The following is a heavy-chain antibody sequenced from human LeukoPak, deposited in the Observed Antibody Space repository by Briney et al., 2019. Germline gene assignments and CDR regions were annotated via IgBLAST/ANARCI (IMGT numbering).Heavy chain of an antibody. CDR1: GGTFSSYA. Sequence: ASVKVSCKASGGTFSSYAISWVRQAPGQGLEWMGGIIPIFGTANYAQKFQGRVTITADESTSTAYMELSSLRSEDTAVSYCASLYGDYRGWFDPWGQGTLVTVSS. CDR2: IIPIFGTA. CDR3: ASLYGDYRGWFDP. D-gene: IGHD4-17*01. J-gene: IGHJ5*02. V-gene: IGHV1-69*13.